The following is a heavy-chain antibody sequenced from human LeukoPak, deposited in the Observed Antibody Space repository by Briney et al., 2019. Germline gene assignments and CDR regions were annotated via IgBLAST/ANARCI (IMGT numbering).Heavy chain of an antibody. D-gene: IGHD2-21*01. J-gene: IGHJ4*02. Sequence: KPSETLSLTCTVSGGSISSYYWSWIRQPPGKGLEWIAYISDIGSINYNPSLKSRVTISLETSKNQFSLKLSSVTAADTAVYYCAGHPPRILFDFWGQGTLVTVSS. CDR2: ISDIGSI. CDR1: GGSISSYY. V-gene: IGHV4-59*08. CDR3: AGHPPRILFDF.